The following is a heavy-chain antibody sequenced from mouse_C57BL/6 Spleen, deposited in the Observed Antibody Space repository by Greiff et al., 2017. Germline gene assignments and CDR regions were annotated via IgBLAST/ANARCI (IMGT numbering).Heavy chain of an antibody. CDR1: GFSLTSYG. J-gene: IGHJ4*01. V-gene: IGHV2-9*01. Sequence: QVQLQQSGPGLVAPSQSLYITCTVSGFSLTSYGVDWVRQPPGKGLEWLGVIWGGGSTNYNSALMFRLSIRKDNSKSQVFLKMNSLQTDDTAMYYCAKQWYYGTDYAMDYWGQGTSVTVSS. CDR2: IWGGGST. D-gene: IGHD1-1*01. CDR3: AKQWYYGTDYAMDY.